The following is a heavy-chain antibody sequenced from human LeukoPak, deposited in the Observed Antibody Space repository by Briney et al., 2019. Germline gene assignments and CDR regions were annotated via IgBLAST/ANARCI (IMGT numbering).Heavy chain of an antibody. Sequence: PWETLSLTCTVSGGSIMVAAYSWSWIRQPPGKGLEWIGYIYYSGRSYYNPSLKSRVTISLDRSKNQFSLRLSSVTAADTAVYFCARGYGDNSGAFDIWGQGTLVTVSS. CDR2: IYYSGRS. CDR3: ARGYGDNSGAFDI. V-gene: IGHV4-30-2*01. D-gene: IGHD4-23*01. J-gene: IGHJ3*02. CDR1: GGSIMVAAYS.